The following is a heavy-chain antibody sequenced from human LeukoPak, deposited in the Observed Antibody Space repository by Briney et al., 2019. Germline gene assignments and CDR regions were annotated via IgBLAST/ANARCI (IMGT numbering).Heavy chain of an antibody. CDR2: INPNSGGT. CDR3: ARDSSSFPNWFDP. D-gene: IGHD6-13*01. V-gene: IGHV1-2*02. J-gene: IGHJ5*02. CDR1: GYTFTGCY. Sequence: ASVKVSCKASGYTFTGCYMHWVRQAPGQGLEWMGWINPNSGGTNYAQKFQGRVTMTRDTSISTAYMELSRLRSDDTAVYYCARDSSSFPNWFDPWGQGTLVTVSS.